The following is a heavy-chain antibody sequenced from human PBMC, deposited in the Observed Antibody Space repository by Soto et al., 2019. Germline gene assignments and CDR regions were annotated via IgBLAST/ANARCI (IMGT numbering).Heavy chain of an antibody. D-gene: IGHD2-2*01. Sequence: SVKVSCKPSGYSFSNFYVHWVRQAPGQGLEWMGIIDPSSGTTSYTQKFQERVTMTRDTSMSTVYMELSRLRSEDTAVYYCARGAVVVPNGLIAGMDVWGLGTTVTVSS. CDR1: GYSFSNFY. V-gene: IGHV1-46*01. J-gene: IGHJ6*02. CDR3: ARGAVVVPNGLIAGMDV. CDR2: IDPSSGTT.